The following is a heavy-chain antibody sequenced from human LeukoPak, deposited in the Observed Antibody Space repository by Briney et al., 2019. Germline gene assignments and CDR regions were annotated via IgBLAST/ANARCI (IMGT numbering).Heavy chain of an antibody. Sequence: SETLSLTCTVSGGSISSYYWSWIRQPAGKGLEWIGRIYTSGSTNYNPSLKSRVTILLDTSKNQCSLKLTSVSAADTAVYYCARLKLGAYFDLWGRGTLVTVSS. D-gene: IGHD3-16*01. V-gene: IGHV4-4*07. CDR2: IYTSGST. J-gene: IGHJ2*01. CDR1: GGSISSYY. CDR3: ARLKLGAYFDL.